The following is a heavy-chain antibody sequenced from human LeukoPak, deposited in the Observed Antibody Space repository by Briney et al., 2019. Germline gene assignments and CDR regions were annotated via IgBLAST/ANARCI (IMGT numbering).Heavy chain of an antibody. D-gene: IGHD1-14*01. CDR2: VQTTGSL. CDR3: ARGTKSPRTTVLTSFWYFDL. CDR1: GGSITSGPQY. V-gene: IGHV4-61*02. J-gene: IGHJ2*01. Sequence: SQTLSLTCTVSGGSITSGPQYWNWIRQSAEKGLEWIGRVQTTGSLDYNPSLKSRVTISMDTSTNHFSLMMNSLTTTDTAVYYCARGTKSPRTTVLTSFWYFDLWGRGTLVTVSS.